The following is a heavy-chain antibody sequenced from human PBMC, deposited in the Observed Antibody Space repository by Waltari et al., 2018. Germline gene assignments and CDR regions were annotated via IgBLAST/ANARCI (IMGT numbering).Heavy chain of an antibody. CDR2: IYYSGST. D-gene: IGHD1-1*01. Sequence: QVQLQESGPGLVKPSETLSLTCTVSGGSISSHYWSWIRNPPGTGLEWIGYIYYSGSTNYNPPLKIRVTISVDTSKNQFSLKLSSVTAADTAVYYCARDGGTGTPHYYYYYGMDVWGQGTTVTVSS. CDR1: GGSISSHY. J-gene: IGHJ6*02. CDR3: ARDGGTGTPHYYYYYGMDV. V-gene: IGHV4-59*11.